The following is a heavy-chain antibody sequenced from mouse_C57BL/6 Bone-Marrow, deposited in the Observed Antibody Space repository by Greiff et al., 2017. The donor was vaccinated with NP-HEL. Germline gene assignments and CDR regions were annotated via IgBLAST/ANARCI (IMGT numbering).Heavy chain of an antibody. CDR3: TSSGWLLEFAY. V-gene: IGHV1-15*01. CDR2: IDPETGGT. Sequence: VQRVESGAELVRPGASVTLSCKASGYTFTDYEMHWVKQTPVHGLEWIGAIDPETGGTAYNQKFKGKAILTADKSSSTAYMELRGLTSEDSAVYYCTSSGWLLEFAYWGQGTLVTVSA. D-gene: IGHD2-3*01. CDR1: GYTFTDYE. J-gene: IGHJ3*01.